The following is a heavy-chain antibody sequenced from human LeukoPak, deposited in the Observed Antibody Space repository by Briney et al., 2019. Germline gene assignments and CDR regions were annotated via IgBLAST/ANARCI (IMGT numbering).Heavy chain of an antibody. CDR1: GFTFSSYW. CDR2: ISTDGSST. Sequence: GGTLRLSCEASGFTFSSYWMHWVRQAPGKGLVWVSRISTDGSSTSYADFVKGRFTISRDNAKNSLYLQMNSLRAEDTAVYYCAREAFDYWGQGTLVTVSS. V-gene: IGHV3-74*01. J-gene: IGHJ4*02. CDR3: AREAFDY.